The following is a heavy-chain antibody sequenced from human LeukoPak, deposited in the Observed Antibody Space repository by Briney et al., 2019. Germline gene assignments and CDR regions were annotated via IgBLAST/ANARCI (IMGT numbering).Heavy chain of an antibody. D-gene: IGHD4-17*01. CDR3: ARDRISYGDYSFDY. Sequence: GGSLRLSCAASGFTFSSYSVNWVRQAPGKGLEWVSSISSSSSYIYYADSVKGRFTISRDNAKNSLYLQMNSLRAEDTAVYYCARDRISYGDYSFDYWGQGTLVTVSS. CDR1: GFTFSSYS. CDR2: ISSSSSYI. V-gene: IGHV3-21*01. J-gene: IGHJ4*02.